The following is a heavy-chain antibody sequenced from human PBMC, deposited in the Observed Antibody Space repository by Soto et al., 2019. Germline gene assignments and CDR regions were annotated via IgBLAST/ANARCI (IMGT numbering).Heavy chain of an antibody. J-gene: IGHJ6*02. CDR1: GYTFTDYY. CDR2: INPNSGDT. Sequence: GASVKVSCKASGYTFTDYYIHWVRQAPGQGLEWMGWINPNSGDTKYTQKFQDWAIMTRDTSITTAYMELSSLRSDDTALYYCARERGQQLKPNYYYHNAMDVWGQGTTVTVSS. V-gene: IGHV1-2*04. CDR3: ARERGQQLKPNYYYHNAMDV. D-gene: IGHD6-13*01.